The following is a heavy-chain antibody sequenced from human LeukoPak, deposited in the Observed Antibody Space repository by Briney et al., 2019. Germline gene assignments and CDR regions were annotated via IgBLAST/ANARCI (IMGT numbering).Heavy chain of an antibody. CDR2: LKSRKDGGTT. CDR3: TTDKQMSPDY. Sequence: GGSLRLSCTASGFSFKNTWMSWVRQAPGKGLEWVGRLKSRKDGGTTDYAAPVKGRFIISRDDSINPLYLQMNSLKTEDTAVYYCTTDKQMSPDYWGQGTLVTVSS. D-gene: IGHD5-24*01. V-gene: IGHV3-15*01. CDR1: GFSFKNTW. J-gene: IGHJ4*02.